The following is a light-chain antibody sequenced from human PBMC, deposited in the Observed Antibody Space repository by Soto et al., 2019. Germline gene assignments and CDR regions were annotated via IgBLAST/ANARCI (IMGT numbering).Light chain of an antibody. V-gene: IGKV1-5*01. CDR1: QPITAW. CDR2: DAS. J-gene: IGKJ2*01. Sequence: DIPMTQSPSTLSASVGDRVTITCRASQPITAWLAWYQQKPGKAPNLLIYDASDLQSGVPSRFSGSGSGTEFTLTITGLQPDDFATYYCQQYNLYPYTFGQGTKLEIK. CDR3: QQYNLYPYT.